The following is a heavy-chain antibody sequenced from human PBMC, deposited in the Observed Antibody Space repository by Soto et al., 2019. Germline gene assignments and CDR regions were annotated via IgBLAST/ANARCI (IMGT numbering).Heavy chain of an antibody. CDR3: ARVGLTGTTVVGP. D-gene: IGHD1-20*01. Sequence: PSPDPYLTCTVSGGSISSYYWSXIRQPPGKGLEWIGHIYYSGSTNYNPSLESRVTISVDTSKNQFSLKLSSVTAADTAVYYCARVGLTGTTVVGPWGQGTLVTVSS. CDR1: GGSISSYY. CDR2: IYYSGST. V-gene: IGHV4-59*01. J-gene: IGHJ5*02.